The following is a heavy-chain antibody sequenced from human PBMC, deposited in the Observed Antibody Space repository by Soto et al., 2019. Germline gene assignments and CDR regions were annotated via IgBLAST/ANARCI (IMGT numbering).Heavy chain of an antibody. CDR2: ISAYNGNT. D-gene: IGHD6-13*01. V-gene: IGHV1-18*01. CDR1: GYTFTSYG. Sequence: SSVKVSCKASGYTFTSYGISWVRQAPGQGLEWMGWISAYNGNTNYAQKLQGRVTMTTDTSTSTAYMELRSLRSDDTAVYYCARNQGGAAGTRYGMDVGGKGPRVTVSS. CDR3: ARNQGGAAGTRYGMDV. J-gene: IGHJ6*04.